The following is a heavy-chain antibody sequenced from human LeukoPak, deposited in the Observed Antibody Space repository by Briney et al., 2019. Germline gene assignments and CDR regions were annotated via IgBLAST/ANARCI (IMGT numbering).Heavy chain of an antibody. D-gene: IGHD6-13*01. CDR2: IYYSGST. J-gene: IGHJ4*02. CDR1: GGSISSYY. Sequence: SETLSLTCTVPGGSISSYYWSWIRQPPGKGLEWIGYIYYSGSTNYNPSLKSRVTISVDTPKNQFSLKLSSVTAADTAVYYCARGTGSSSWYLFDYWGQGTLVTVSS. CDR3: ARGTGSSSWYLFDY. V-gene: IGHV4-59*01.